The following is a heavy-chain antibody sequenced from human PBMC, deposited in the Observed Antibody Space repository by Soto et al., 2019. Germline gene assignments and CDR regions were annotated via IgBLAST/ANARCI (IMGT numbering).Heavy chain of an antibody. V-gene: IGHV4-39*01. Sequence: SETLSVTCNVVGDSISSTSYYWGWVSQPPGKGLQWIGTIYFSGRTYYNPSLKSRVTISVDTSKNQFSLKVNSVTAADTAVYYCAKVLLAVAGNEDYWGQGTLVTVSS. J-gene: IGHJ4*02. D-gene: IGHD6-19*01. CDR2: IYFSGRT. CDR3: AKVLLAVAGNEDY. CDR1: GDSISSTSYY.